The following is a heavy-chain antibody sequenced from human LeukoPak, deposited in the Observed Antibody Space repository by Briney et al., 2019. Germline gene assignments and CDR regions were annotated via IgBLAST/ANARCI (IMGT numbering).Heavy chain of an antibody. Sequence: PGGSLRLSCAASGFTFDDHAMHWVRQAPGKGLEWVSLISGDGGSTIYADSVKGRFTISRDNSKNSLYLRMYSLRTEDTALYYCAKVPLKGYNYGYYFDYWGEGTLVTVSS. CDR3: AKVPLKGYNYGYYFDY. V-gene: IGHV3-43*02. J-gene: IGHJ4*02. D-gene: IGHD5-18*01. CDR2: ISGDGGST. CDR1: GFTFDDHA.